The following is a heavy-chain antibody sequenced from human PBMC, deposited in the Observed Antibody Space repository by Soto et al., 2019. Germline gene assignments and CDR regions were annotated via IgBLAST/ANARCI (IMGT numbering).Heavy chain of an antibody. J-gene: IGHJ4*02. V-gene: IGHV4-59*01. Sequence: SETLSLTCTVSGGSISSYYWTWIRQPPGKGLEWIGYIYYSGSTNYNPSLSSRVTISVDTSKNQFSLKLTSVAAADSAVYYCARGHSSGWSYFDYWGQGALVTVSS. D-gene: IGHD6-19*01. CDR3: ARGHSSGWSYFDY. CDR1: GGSISSYY. CDR2: IYYSGST.